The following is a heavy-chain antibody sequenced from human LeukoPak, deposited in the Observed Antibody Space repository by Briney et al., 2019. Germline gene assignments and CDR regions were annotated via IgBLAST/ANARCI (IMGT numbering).Heavy chain of an antibody. CDR2: ISYDGSNK. V-gene: IGHV3-30*03. CDR3: AGSWTYFDY. D-gene: IGHD1-26*01. Sequence: GGSLRLSCAASGFTFSSYGMHWVRQAPGKGPEWVAVISYDGSNKYYADSVKGRFTISRDNSKNTLYLQMNSLRAEDTAVYYCAGSWTYFDYWGQGTLVTVSS. CDR1: GFTFSSYG. J-gene: IGHJ4*02.